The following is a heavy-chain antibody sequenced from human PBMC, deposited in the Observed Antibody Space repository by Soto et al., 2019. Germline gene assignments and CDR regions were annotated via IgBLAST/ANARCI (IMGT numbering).Heavy chain of an antibody. CDR2: IKQDGSEK. D-gene: IGHD3-10*01. J-gene: IGHJ4*02. CDR3: ARGGSHDCDY. V-gene: IGHV3-7*05. CDR1: GFTFRKSW. Sequence: GGSLSLSCAAPGFTFRKSWMPCVRQAPGRGLEWVANIKQDGSEKYYVDSVKGRFTISRDNAKNSLFLQLNSLRAEDTAIYYCARGGSHDCDYWGQGTPVTVSS.